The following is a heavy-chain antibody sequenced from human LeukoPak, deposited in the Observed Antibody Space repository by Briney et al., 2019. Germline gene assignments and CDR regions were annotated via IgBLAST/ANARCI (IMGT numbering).Heavy chain of an antibody. Sequence: GGSLRLSCAASGFTFSNYWMSWVRQAPGKGLEWVAHINKDGSETYYVDSVKGRFTISGDNAKSSLYLQMNSLRVDDTAVYYCARDKVTYWGQGTLVTVSS. V-gene: IGHV3-7*01. J-gene: IGHJ4*02. CDR1: GFTFSNYW. CDR3: ARDKVTY. CDR2: INKDGSET.